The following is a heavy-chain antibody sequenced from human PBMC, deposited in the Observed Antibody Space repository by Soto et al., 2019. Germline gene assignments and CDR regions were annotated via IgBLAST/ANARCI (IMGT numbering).Heavy chain of an antibody. Sequence: HVQLVQSGAEVKKPGSSVKVSCKASGGTFSSYAISWVRQAPGQGLERMGGIIPIFGTANYAQKFQGRVTITADESTSTAYMELSSLRSEDTAVYYCARARGYYDSSGYYGRGNFDYWGQGTLVTVSS. CDR2: IIPIFGTA. CDR3: ARARGYYDSSGYYGRGNFDY. D-gene: IGHD3-22*01. J-gene: IGHJ4*02. CDR1: GGTFSSYA. V-gene: IGHV1-69*12.